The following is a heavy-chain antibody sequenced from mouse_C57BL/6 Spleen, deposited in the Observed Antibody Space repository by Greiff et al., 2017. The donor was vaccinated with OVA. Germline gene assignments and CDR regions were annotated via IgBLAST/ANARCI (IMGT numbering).Heavy chain of an antibody. CDR3: ARGTTVVAKWYFDV. Sequence: QVQLQQSGAELMKPGASVKLSCKATGNKFPGYWIEWVKQRPGNGLEWIGEILPGSGSTTYNEKFKGKATFTADTSSNTAYMQLSSLTTEDSAIYYCARGTTVVAKWYFDVWGTGTTVTVSS. J-gene: IGHJ1*03. CDR2: ILPGSGST. D-gene: IGHD1-1*01. CDR1: GNKFPGYW. V-gene: IGHV1-9*01.